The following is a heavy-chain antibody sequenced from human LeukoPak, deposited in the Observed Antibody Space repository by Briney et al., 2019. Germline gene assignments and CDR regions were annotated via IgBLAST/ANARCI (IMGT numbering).Heavy chain of an antibody. D-gene: IGHD1-26*01. CDR1: GFTFSDHY. V-gene: IGHV3-72*01. CDR3: ARKRVGATSGIDY. J-gene: IGHJ4*02. Sequence: PGGSLRLSCAASGFTFSDHYMDWVRQAPGKGLEWVGRTRNKANSYTTEYAASVKGRFTISRDDSKNSLYLQMNSLKTEDTAVYYCARKRVGATSGIDYWGQGTLVTVSS. CDR2: TRNKANSYTT.